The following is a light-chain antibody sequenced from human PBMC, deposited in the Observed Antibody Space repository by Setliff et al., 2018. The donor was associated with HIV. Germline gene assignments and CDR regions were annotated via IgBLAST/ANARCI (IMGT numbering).Light chain of an antibody. CDR2: DVT. V-gene: IGLV2-14*03. Sequence: QSALAQPASVSGSPGQSITVSCTGTSSDIGAFDFVSWYRQHPGKAPELMIYDVTNRPSGVSHRFSGSKAVNTASLTISGLQAEDEADYYCASYANSDVFIFGSGTKVTV. J-gene: IGLJ1*01. CDR3: ASYANSDVFI. CDR1: SSDIGAFDF.